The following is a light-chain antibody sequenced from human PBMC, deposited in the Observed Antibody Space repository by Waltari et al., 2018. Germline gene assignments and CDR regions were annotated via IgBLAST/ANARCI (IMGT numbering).Light chain of an antibody. CDR1: QSISSY. Sequence: DIQMTQSPSSLSASVGASVTITCRASQSISSYLNWYQQKPGKAPKLLIYAASSLQSGVPSRFSGSGSGTDFTLTISSLQPEDFATYYCQQSYSTPPFTFGPGTKVDIK. CDR3: QQSYSTPPFT. CDR2: AAS. V-gene: IGKV1-39*01. J-gene: IGKJ3*01.